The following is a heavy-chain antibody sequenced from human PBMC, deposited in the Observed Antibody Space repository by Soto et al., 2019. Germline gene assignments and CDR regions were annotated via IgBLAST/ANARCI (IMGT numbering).Heavy chain of an antibody. CDR3: ARVRAGCSRASCFLDD. CDR2: IYSSGSA. V-gene: IGHV4-59*12. CDR1: GDSMSTYY. J-gene: IGHJ4*02. Sequence: SETLSLTCTASGDSMSTYYWNWIRQPPGKGLEWIGYIYSSGSANYNPSLKSRVAISIDTSKNQFSLILTSVTAADTAVYFCARVRAGCSRASCFLDDWGRGTLVTVSS. D-gene: IGHD2-2*01.